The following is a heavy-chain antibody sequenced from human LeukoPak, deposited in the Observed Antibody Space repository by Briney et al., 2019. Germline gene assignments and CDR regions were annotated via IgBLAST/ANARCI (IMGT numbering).Heavy chain of an antibody. J-gene: IGHJ5*02. Sequence: PGGSLRLSCAVSGFTFSSYWMHWVRQAPGKGLVWVPRINSDGSSTTYADSVKGRFTISRDNAKNTLYLQMNSLRAEDTAVYYCARSPNCGGDCSWGQGTLVTVSS. D-gene: IGHD2-21*02. V-gene: IGHV3-74*03. CDR1: GFTFSSYW. CDR3: ARSPNCGGDCS. CDR2: INSDGSST.